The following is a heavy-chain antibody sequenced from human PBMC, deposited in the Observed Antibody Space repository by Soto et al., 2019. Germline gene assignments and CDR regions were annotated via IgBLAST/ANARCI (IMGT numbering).Heavy chain of an antibody. V-gene: IGHV1-18*01. Sequence: GASVKVSCKASGYTFTNYGVSWVRQAPGQGLEWMGWIGGYKGNTNYAQKLQGRVTLTTDTSTSTAYMELRSLRSDDTAVYYCARDGYYDILRGMDVWGQGTTVTVSS. D-gene: IGHD3-9*01. CDR3: ARDGYYDILRGMDV. CDR2: IGGYKGNT. CDR1: GYTFTNYG. J-gene: IGHJ6*02.